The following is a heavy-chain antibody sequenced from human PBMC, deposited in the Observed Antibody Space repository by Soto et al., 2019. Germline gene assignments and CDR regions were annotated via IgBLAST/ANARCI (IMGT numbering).Heavy chain of an antibody. Sequence: PGGSLRLSCAASGFTFSDYAMHWVRQAPGKRLEWVAAISDDGSKKFYAESVKGRFTISRDNSKNTLSLQMNSLRDEDTAVYYCANVVIPELTTESGRDVWGQGTTVTVSS. CDR2: ISDDGSKK. V-gene: IGHV3-30*18. CDR1: GFTFSDYA. J-gene: IGHJ6*01. D-gene: IGHD2-21*01. CDR3: ANVVIPELTTESGRDV.